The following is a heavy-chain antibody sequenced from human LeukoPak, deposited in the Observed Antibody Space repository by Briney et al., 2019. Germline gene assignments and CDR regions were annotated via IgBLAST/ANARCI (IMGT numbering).Heavy chain of an antibody. CDR1: GFTFSSFE. CDR3: ARPPSITNPYYGLDV. CDR2: IGRGGTDL. J-gene: IGHJ6*02. D-gene: IGHD3-3*01. V-gene: IGHV3-48*03. Sequence: PGGSLRLSCAASGFTFSSFEMNWVRQVPGKGLEWVSYIGRGGTDLYYADSVKGRFTVSRDNAKNSLFLQMNSLRAEDTAVYYCARPPSITNPYYGLDVWGQGTTVTVSS.